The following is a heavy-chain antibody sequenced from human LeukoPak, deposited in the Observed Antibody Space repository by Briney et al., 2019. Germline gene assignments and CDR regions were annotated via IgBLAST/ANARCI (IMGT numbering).Heavy chain of an antibody. CDR2: ISYDGSNK. CDR3: AKDPGYCSGGSCAQVYYYYGMDV. D-gene: IGHD2-15*01. J-gene: IGHJ6*02. Sequence: QPGRSLRLSCAASGFTFSSYGIHWVRQAPGKGLEWVAVISYDGSNKYYADSVKGRFTISRDNSKNTLYLQMNSLRAEDTAVYYCAKDPGYCSGGSCAQVYYYYGMDVWGQGTTVTVSS. V-gene: IGHV3-30*18. CDR1: GFTFSSYG.